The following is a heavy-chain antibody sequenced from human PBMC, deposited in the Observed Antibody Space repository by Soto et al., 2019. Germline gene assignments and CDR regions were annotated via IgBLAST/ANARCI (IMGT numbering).Heavy chain of an antibody. CDR3: ARDGCSGGSCSTITMLVVGPLGY. D-gene: IGHD2-15*01. CDR1: GFTFSSYA. J-gene: IGHJ4*02. V-gene: IGHV3-30-3*01. CDR2: ISYDGRNK. Sequence: QVQLVESGGGVVQPWRSLRLSCAASGFTFSSYAMHWVRQAPGKGLEWVAVISYDGRNKYYADSVKGRFTISGDNSKNTLYLQMNSLRAEDATVYYCARDGCSGGSCSTITMLVVGPLGYWGQGTLVTVSS.